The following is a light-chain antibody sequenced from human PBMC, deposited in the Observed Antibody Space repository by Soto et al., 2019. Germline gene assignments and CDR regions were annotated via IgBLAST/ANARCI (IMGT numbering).Light chain of an antibody. CDR3: SSSTSSSTLV. V-gene: IGLV2-14*03. J-gene: IGLJ3*02. CDR2: DVM. Sequence: QSVLTQPASVSGSPGQSITISCTGTSSDIGGYNYVSWYQHHPGKAPKLMIYDVMNRPSGVSNRFSGSKSGNTASLTISWLQAEDEADYYCSSSTSSSTLVFGGGTQLTVL. CDR1: SSDIGGYNY.